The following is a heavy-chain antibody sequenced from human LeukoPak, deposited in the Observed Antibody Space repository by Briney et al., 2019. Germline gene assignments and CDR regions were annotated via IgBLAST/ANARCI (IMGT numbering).Heavy chain of an antibody. J-gene: IGHJ4*02. V-gene: IGHV4-30-2*01. CDR1: GGSVSSGDYY. CDR2: VYHSGET. D-gene: IGHD3-9*01. CDR3: ARVDWTTDY. Sequence: SQTLSLTCTVSGGSVSSGDYYWSWIRQPPGKGLEWIGSVYHSGETYYNPSLKSRVTISVDTSKNQFSLKLSSVTAADTAVYYCARVDWTTDYWGQGTLVTASS.